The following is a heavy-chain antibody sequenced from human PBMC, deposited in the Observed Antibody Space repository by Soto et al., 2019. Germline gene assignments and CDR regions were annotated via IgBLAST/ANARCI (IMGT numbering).Heavy chain of an antibody. CDR1: GFTFGLYS. V-gene: IGHV3-23*01. J-gene: IGHJ4*02. CDR3: AKARAQYYDFWSGYPVDY. D-gene: IGHD3-3*01. Sequence: PGGSLRLSCVASGFTFGLYSMGWVRQAPGKRLQWISYISGSGGSTYYADSVKGRFTISRDNSKNTLYLQMNSLRAEDTAVYYCAKARAQYYDFWSGYPVDYWGQGTLVTVSS. CDR2: ISGSGGST.